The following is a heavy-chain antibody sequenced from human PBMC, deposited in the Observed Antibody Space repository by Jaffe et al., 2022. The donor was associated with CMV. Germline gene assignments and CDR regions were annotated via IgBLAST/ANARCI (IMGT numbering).Heavy chain of an antibody. CDR2: ISSSGSTI. Sequence: QVQLVESGGGLVKPGGSLRLSCAASGFTFSDYYMSWIRQAPGKGLEWVSYISSSGSTIYYADSVKGRFTISRDNAKNSLYLQMNSLRAEDTAVYYCARWSQPGVMITFGGVGWFDPWGQGTLVTVSS. CDR3: ARWSQPGVMITFGGVGWFDP. J-gene: IGHJ5*02. V-gene: IGHV3-11*01. D-gene: IGHD3-16*01. CDR1: GFTFSDYY.